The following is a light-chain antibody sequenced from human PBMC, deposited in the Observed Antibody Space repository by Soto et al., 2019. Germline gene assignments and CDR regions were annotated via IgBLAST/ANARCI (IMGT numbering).Light chain of an antibody. Sequence: QSVLTQPPSASGSPGQSVTISCTGTSSDLGDYDYVSWYQQRPGKAPKLMIYEVNKRPSGVPDRFSGSKSGNTASLTVTGLQAEDEAEYYCSSYAGSNNLIFGGGTKLTVL. CDR1: SSDLGDYDY. CDR3: SSYAGSNNLI. CDR2: EVN. J-gene: IGLJ2*01. V-gene: IGLV2-8*01.